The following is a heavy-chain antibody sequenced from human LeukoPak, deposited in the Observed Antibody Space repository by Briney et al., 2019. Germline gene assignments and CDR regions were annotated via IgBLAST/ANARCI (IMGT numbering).Heavy chain of an antibody. V-gene: IGHV4-39*07. Sequence: SETLSLTCTVSGGSISSSSYYWGWIRQPPGKGLEWIVSIYYSGSTYYNPSLKSRVTISVDTSKNQFSLKLSSVTAADTAVYYCARGRGHYYYDSSGYPGGIDYWGQGTLVTVSS. CDR2: IYYSGST. D-gene: IGHD3-22*01. J-gene: IGHJ4*02. CDR3: ARGRGHYYYDSSGYPGGIDY. CDR1: GGSISSSSYY.